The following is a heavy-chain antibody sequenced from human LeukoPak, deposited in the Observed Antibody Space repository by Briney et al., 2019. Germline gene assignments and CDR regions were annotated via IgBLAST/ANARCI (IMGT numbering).Heavy chain of an antibody. CDR2: INQDGGEK. D-gene: IGHD3-16*01. CDR3: ARYRHLYY. J-gene: IGHJ4*02. CDR1: GFTFSSYW. V-gene: IGHV3-7*01. Sequence: GGSLRLSCAASGFTFSSYWMTWVRQAPGKGLEWVASINQDGGEKYSLDSVKGRFTISRDNTKSSLYLQMNSLRAEDTAMYYCARYRHLYYWGQGTLVTVSS.